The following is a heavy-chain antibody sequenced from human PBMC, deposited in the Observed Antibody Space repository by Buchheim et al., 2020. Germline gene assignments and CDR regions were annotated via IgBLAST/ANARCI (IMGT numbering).Heavy chain of an antibody. Sequence: QVQLQQWGAGLLKPSETLSLSCAVYGGSFSNNYWSWIRQPPGKGLEWIGEINQSGSTNYNPSLKSRVTISVDTSKNQFSLQLSSVTAADTAVYYCARGQNGRYCSSTSCYTSRSHYNYYFMDVWGKGTT. V-gene: IGHV4-34*01. CDR1: GGSFSNNY. CDR3: ARGQNGRYCSSTSCYTSRSHYNYYFMDV. D-gene: IGHD2-2*02. CDR2: INQSGST. J-gene: IGHJ6*03.